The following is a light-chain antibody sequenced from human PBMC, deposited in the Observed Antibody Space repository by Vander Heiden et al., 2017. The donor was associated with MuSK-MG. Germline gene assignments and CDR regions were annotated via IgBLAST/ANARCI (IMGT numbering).Light chain of an antibody. CDR1: QSISSH. J-gene: IGKJ2*01. Sequence: DIQMTQSPSSLSASVGDRVTITCRAGQSISSHLNWYQQKPGKAPNLLIYDASSLKSGVPSRFSGSGSGADFTLTISSLQPEDFATYYCQQSYSTPYTFGQGTKLGIK. V-gene: IGKV1-39*01. CDR3: QQSYSTPYT. CDR2: DAS.